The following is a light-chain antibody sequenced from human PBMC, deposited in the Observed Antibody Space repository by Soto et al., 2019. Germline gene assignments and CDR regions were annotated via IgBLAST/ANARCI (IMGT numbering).Light chain of an antibody. Sequence: EIVLTQSPATLSLSPGERATLSCRASQSVSSYLAWYQHTPGQAPRLLIYDASNRATGIPARFSGSGSGTDFPLTISSLEPEDFAVYYCQQRTNWPLTFGGGTKVEIK. V-gene: IGKV3-11*01. CDR1: QSVSSY. J-gene: IGKJ4*01. CDR3: QQRTNWPLT. CDR2: DAS.